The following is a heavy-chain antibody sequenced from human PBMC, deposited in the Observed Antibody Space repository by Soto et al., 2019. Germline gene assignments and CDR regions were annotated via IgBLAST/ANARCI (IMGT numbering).Heavy chain of an antibody. V-gene: IGHV3-30*18. Sequence: LRLSCAASGFTFSSYGMHWVRQAPGKGLEWVAVISYDGSNKYYADSVKGRFKSKNTLYLQMNSLRAEDTAVYYCAKNARYSGSSYGMDVWGQGTTVTVSS. CDR3: AKNARYSGSSYGMDV. CDR1: GFTFSSYG. D-gene: IGHD1-26*01. J-gene: IGHJ6*02. CDR2: ISYDGSNK.